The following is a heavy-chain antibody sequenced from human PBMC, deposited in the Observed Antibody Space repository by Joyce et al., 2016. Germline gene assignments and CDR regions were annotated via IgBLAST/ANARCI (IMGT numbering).Heavy chain of an antibody. CDR2: MRPNSVDS. J-gene: IGHJ5*02. CDR1: GYTFTTSD. V-gene: IGHV1-8*01. D-gene: IGHD3-22*01. Sequence: QEQLVQSGAEVKKPGASVKVSCKASGYTFTTSDINWVRQAPGQGLEWIGWMRPNSVDSGSGQKLQGGAPMTMNTSIDTAYMDLHSLTSEDTAMYYCARGPHYYDTTAYNGGDWFDPWGQGTLVIVSS. CDR3: ARGPHYYDTTAYNGGDWFDP.